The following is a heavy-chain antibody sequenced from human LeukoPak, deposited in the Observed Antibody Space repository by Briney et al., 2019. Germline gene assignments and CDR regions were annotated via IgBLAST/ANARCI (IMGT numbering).Heavy chain of an antibody. D-gene: IGHD6-6*01. J-gene: IGHJ4*02. Sequence: SETLSLTCTVSGASISSSSYYWGWIRQPPGKGLEWIGSIYYSGSTYYNPSLKSRVTISVDTSKNQFSLKLSSVTAADTAVYYRARVRIAARLFDYWGQGTLVTVSS. V-gene: IGHV4-39*07. CDR2: IYYSGST. CDR1: GASISSSSYY. CDR3: ARVRIAARLFDY.